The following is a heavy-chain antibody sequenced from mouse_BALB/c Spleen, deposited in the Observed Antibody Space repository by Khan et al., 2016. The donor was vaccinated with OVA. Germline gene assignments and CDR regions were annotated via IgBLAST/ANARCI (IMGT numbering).Heavy chain of an antibody. Sequence: QIQLVQSGPELKKPGETVQISCKASGFTFTNYGMNWVRQAPGKGLKWMGWINTYTGEPTFTDDFKGRFAFSLETSASTAYLQINSLKNEDTATYFCARVGYNGTMDFWGHGTSVTVSS. CDR2: INTYTGEP. CDR3: ARVGYNGTMDF. CDR1: GFTFTNYG. V-gene: IGHV9-3-1*01. D-gene: IGHD2-14*01. J-gene: IGHJ4*01.